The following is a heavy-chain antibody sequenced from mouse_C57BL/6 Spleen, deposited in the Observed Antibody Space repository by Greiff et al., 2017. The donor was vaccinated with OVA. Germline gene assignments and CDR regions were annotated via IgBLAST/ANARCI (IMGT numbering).Heavy chain of an antibody. V-gene: IGHV8-8*01. D-gene: IGHD2-5*01. CDR2: IWWDDDK. CDR1: GFSLSTFGMG. Sequence: QVTLKVCGPGILQPSQTLSLTCSFSGFSLSTFGMGVGWIRQPSGKGLEWLAHIWWDDDKSYNPALKSRPTISKDTSKNNVFLKIASVHTADTATDYCGRIADSNCPYFDYWGQGTTLTVSS. CDR3: GRIADSNCPYFDY. J-gene: IGHJ2*01.